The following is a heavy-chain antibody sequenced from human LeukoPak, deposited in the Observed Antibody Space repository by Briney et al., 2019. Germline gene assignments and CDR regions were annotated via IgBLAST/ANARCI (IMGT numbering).Heavy chain of an antibody. CDR2: ISPDGSSA. J-gene: IGHJ4*02. Sequence: PGGSLRLSCAASGFTFSSYWMHWVRQAPGKGLVWVSRISPDGSSALYADSVKGRFTISRDNAKNTLYLQMNSLRADDTAVYSCARASGTYSPDLYYFDYWGQGTRVTVSS. CDR3: ARASGTYSPDLYYFDY. CDR1: GFTFSSYW. D-gene: IGHD1-26*01. V-gene: IGHV3-74*01.